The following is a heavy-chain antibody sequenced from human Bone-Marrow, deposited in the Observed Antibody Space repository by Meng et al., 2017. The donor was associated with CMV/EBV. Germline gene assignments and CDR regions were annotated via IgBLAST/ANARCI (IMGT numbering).Heavy chain of an antibody. CDR3: ARIAAAALKPYYYGMDV. Sequence: GESLKISCAASGFTFSSYAMHWVRQAPGKGLGWVAVISYDGSNKYYADSVKGRFTISRDNSKNTLYLQMNSLRAEDTAVYYCARIAAAALKPYYYGMDVWGQGTTVTVSS. CDR2: ISYDGSNK. J-gene: IGHJ6*02. CDR1: GFTFSSYA. V-gene: IGHV3-30*04. D-gene: IGHD6-13*01.